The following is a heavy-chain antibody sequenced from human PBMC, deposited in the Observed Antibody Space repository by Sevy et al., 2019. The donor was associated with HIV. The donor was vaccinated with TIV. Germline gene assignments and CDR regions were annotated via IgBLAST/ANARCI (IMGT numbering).Heavy chain of an antibody. CDR2: ISLNSITI. J-gene: IGHJ5*02. D-gene: IGHD3-10*01. Sequence: GGSLRLSCAASGFTFRTYNMNWVRQAPGKGLEWVSYISLNSITIYYADSVKGRFTISRDNAKNSLYLQMNSLRDDDTAVYYCARVNDVSGSTWGQGTLVTVSS. V-gene: IGHV3-48*02. CDR1: GFTFRTYN. CDR3: ARVNDVSGST.